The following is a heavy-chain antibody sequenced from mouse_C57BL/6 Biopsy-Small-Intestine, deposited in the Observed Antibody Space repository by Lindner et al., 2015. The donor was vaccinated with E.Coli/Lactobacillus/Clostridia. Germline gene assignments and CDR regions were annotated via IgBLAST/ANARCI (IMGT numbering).Heavy chain of an antibody. V-gene: IGHV1-80*01. D-gene: IGHD1-1*01. CDR2: IYPGDGDT. CDR1: GYAFSSYW. Sequence: VQLQESGAELVKPGASVKISCKASGYAFSSYWMNWVKQRPGKGLEWIGQIYPGDGDTNYNGKFEGKATLTADKSSSTAYMQLSSLTSEDSAVYFCARGSITTHFDYWGQGTTLTVSS. CDR3: ARGSITTHFDY. J-gene: IGHJ2*01.